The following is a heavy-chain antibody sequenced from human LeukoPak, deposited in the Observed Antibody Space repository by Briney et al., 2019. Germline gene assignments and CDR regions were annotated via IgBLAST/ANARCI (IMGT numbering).Heavy chain of an antibody. Sequence: GGSLRLSCAASGFTFSSYAMHWVRQAPGKGLEWVAVISYDGSNKYYADSVKGRFTISRDNSKNTLYLQMNSLRAEDTAVYYCARPLGTTGTPHYWGQGTLVTVSS. D-gene: IGHD1-1*01. CDR1: GFTFSSYA. V-gene: IGHV3-30-3*01. CDR2: ISYDGSNK. J-gene: IGHJ4*02. CDR3: ARPLGTTGTPHY.